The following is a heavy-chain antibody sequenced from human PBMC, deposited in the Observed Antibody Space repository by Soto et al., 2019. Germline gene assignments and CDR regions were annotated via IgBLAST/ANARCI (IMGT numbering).Heavy chain of an antibody. Sequence: QVQLVQSGPEVKKPGTSVKVSCKASGYSFTSDGISWVRHAPGQGLEWMGWIGPYNGNTNYAQKLQGRVTMTTDTSTSTAYMELRSLRSDDTAVYYCARDRNYFDYWGQGTLVTVSS. V-gene: IGHV1-18*01. J-gene: IGHJ4*02. CDR2: IGPYNGNT. CDR1: GYSFTSDG. CDR3: ARDRNYFDY.